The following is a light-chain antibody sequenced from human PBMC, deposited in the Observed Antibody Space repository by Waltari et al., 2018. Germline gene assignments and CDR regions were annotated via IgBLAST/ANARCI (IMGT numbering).Light chain of an antibody. J-gene: IGKJ4*01. CDR2: WAS. CDR1: QSVLYSSNKKDY. CDR3: HQYYTTPPT. Sequence: DIVMTQSPDSLPVSLGDRATINCQSSQSVLYSSNKKDYIAWYQHKPGQAPKLLLYWASTRKSGVPDRFSGSGSGTNFNLTISSLQAEDVAVYYCHQYYTTPPTFGGGTKVEIK. V-gene: IGKV4-1*01.